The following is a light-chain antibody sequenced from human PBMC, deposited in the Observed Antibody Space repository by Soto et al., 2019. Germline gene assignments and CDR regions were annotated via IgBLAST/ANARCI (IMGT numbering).Light chain of an antibody. CDR1: SSDVGGYNY. CDR3: SSYSSTTTLV. Sequence: QAVVTQPASVSGSPGQSITISCTGTSSDVGGYNYVSWYQQRPGKAPKLMIYDVNNRPSGVSNRFSASKSGNTASLTISGLQADDEADYYCSSYSSTTTLVFGGGTKVTVL. V-gene: IGLV2-14*01. J-gene: IGLJ3*02. CDR2: DVN.